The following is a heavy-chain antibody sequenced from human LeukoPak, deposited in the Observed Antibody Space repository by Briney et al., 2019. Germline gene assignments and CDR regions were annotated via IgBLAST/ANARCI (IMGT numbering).Heavy chain of an antibody. D-gene: IGHD5-12*01. V-gene: IGHV1-69*01. CDR2: IIPIFGTA. J-gene: IGHJ4*02. Sequence: GASVKVSCKASGGTFSSYAISWVRQAPGQGLEWMGGIIPIFGTANYAQKFQGRVTITADESASTAYMELSSLRSEDTAVYYCAREERGIVATREFDYWGQGTLVTVSS. CDR1: GGTFSSYA. CDR3: AREERGIVATREFDY.